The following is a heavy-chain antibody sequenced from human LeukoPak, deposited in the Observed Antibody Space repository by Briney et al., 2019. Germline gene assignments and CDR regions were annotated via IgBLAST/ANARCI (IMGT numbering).Heavy chain of an antibody. CDR1: GFTFSSYW. CDR2: IKQDGSEK. J-gene: IGHJ2*01. CDR3: ARVTSGDSGGYFDL. V-gene: IGHV3-7*01. D-gene: IGHD5-12*01. Sequence: GGSLRLSCAASGFTFSSYWMSWVRQAPGKGLEWVANIKQDGSEKYYVDSVKGRFTISRDNAKNSLYLQMNSLRAEDTAVYYCARVTSGDSGGYFDLWGRGTLVTVSS.